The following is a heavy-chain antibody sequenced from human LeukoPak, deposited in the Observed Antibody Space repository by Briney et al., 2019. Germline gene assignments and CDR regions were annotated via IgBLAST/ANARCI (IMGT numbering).Heavy chain of an antibody. Sequence: PSETLSLTCTVSGGSISSHYWSWIRQPPGKGPEWIGYIYYSGSTNYNPSLKSRVTISVDTSKNQFSLKLSSVTAADTAVYYCARGAPRAALGYWGQGTLVTVSS. CDR3: ARGAPRAALGY. CDR1: GGSISSHY. J-gene: IGHJ4*02. V-gene: IGHV4-59*11. CDR2: IYYSGST. D-gene: IGHD6-13*01.